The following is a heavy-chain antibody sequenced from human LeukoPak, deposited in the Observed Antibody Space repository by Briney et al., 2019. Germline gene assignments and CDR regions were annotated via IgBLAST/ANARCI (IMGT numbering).Heavy chain of an antibody. Sequence: GGSLRLSCAASGSTFSSYAMHWVRQAPGKGLEWVAVISYDGSNKYYADSVKGRFTISRDNSKNTLYLQMNSLRAEDTAVYYCARDLPPGIAVAGSFDYWGQGTLVTVSS. J-gene: IGHJ4*02. V-gene: IGHV3-30-3*01. CDR2: ISYDGSNK. CDR1: GSTFSSYA. CDR3: ARDLPPGIAVAGSFDY. D-gene: IGHD6-19*01.